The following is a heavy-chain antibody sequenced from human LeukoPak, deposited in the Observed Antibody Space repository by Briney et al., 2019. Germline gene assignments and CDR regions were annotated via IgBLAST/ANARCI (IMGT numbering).Heavy chain of an antibody. CDR1: GSTFSSYA. Sequence: GGSLRLSCAASGSTFSSYAMHWVRQAPGKGLEWVAVISYDGSDKYYADSVKGRFTISRDNSKNTLYLQMNSLRAEDTAVYYCAREEDSSSSCFDYWGQGTLVTVSS. CDR2: ISYDGSDK. D-gene: IGHD6-6*01. J-gene: IGHJ4*02. V-gene: IGHV3-30-3*01. CDR3: AREEDSSSSCFDY.